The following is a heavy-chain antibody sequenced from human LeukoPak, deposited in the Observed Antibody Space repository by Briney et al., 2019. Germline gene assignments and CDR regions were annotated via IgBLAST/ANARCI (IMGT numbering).Heavy chain of an antibody. D-gene: IGHD6-13*01. Sequence: SETLSLTCTVSGGSISSSSYYWGWVRQPPGKGLEWIGSIYYSGSTYYNPSLKSRVTISVDTSKNQFSLKLSSVTAADTAVYYCARPWGIPHWFDPWGQGTLVTVSS. CDR3: ARPWGIPHWFDP. V-gene: IGHV4-39*01. CDR2: IYYSGST. CDR1: GGSISSSSYY. J-gene: IGHJ5*02.